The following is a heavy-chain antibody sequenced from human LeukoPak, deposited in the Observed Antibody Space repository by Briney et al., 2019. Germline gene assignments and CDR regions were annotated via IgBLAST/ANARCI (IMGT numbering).Heavy chain of an antibody. V-gene: IGHV3-30*18. CDR2: ISYDGSNK. CDR1: GFTFSSYG. J-gene: IGHJ1*01. Sequence: GGSLRLSCAASGFTFSSYGMRWVRQAPGKGLEWVAVISYDGSNKYYADSVKGRFTISRDNSKNTLHLQMNSLRTEDTAIYYCAKEDVVVITIRYFQHWGQGTLVTVSS. D-gene: IGHD3-22*01. CDR3: AKEDVVVITIRYFQH.